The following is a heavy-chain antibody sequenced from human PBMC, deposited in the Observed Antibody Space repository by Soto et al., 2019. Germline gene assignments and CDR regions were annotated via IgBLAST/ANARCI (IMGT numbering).Heavy chain of an antibody. Sequence: QVQLVQSGAEVKKPGASVKVSCKASGYTFTSYAMHWVRQAPGQRLEWMGWINAGNGNTKYSQKFQGRVTITRDTSARTAYMELSSLRSEDTAVYYCAREDMSDQYYDFWSGLDYWGQGTLVTVSS. CDR3: AREDMSDQYYDFWSGLDY. J-gene: IGHJ4*02. V-gene: IGHV1-3*01. CDR1: GYTFTSYA. CDR2: INAGNGNT. D-gene: IGHD3-3*01.